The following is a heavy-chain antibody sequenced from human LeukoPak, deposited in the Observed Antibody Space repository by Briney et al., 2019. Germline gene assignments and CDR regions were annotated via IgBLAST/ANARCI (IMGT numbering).Heavy chain of an antibody. Sequence: SETLSLTCTVSGGSISSGDYYWSWIRQPPGKGLEWIGYIYYSGSTYYNPSLKSRVTISVDTSKNQFSLKLSSVTAADTAVYYCARGKGRDGYNWDLGGVDYWGQGTLVTVSS. CDR3: ARGKGRDGYNWDLGGVDY. CDR2: IYYSGST. V-gene: IGHV4-30-4*01. CDR1: GGSISSGDYY. J-gene: IGHJ4*02. D-gene: IGHD5-24*01.